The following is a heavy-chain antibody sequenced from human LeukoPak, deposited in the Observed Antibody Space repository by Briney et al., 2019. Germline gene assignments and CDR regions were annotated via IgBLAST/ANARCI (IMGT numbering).Heavy chain of an antibody. CDR3: ARGRGYIAAAGPVYFQH. Sequence: SETLSLTCTVSGGSISSSSYYWGWIRQPPGKGLEWIGSIYYSGSTYYNPSLKSRVTISVDTSKNQFSLKLSSVTAADTAVYYCARGRGYIAAAGPVYFQHWGQGTLVTVSS. CDR2: IYYSGST. J-gene: IGHJ1*01. D-gene: IGHD6-13*01. V-gene: IGHV4-39*07. CDR1: GGSISSSSYY.